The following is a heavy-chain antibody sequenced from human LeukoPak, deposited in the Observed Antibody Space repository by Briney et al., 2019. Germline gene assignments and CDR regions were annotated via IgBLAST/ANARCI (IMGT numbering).Heavy chain of an antibody. CDR1: GFTFSSYA. CDR3: AKAVYYGGNLRYFDY. Sequence: GGSLRLSCAASGFTFSSYAMSWVRQAPGKGLEWVSAISGSGGSTYYADSVKGRFTISRDNSKNTLYLQMNSLRAEDTAVYYCAKAVYYGGNLRYFDYWGQGTLVTVSS. D-gene: IGHD4-23*01. J-gene: IGHJ4*02. V-gene: IGHV3-23*01. CDR2: ISGSGGST.